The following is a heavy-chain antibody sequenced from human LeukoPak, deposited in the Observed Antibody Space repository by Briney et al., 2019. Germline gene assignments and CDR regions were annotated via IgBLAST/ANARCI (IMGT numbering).Heavy chain of an antibody. CDR3: ARPLQGRTVTLHY. V-gene: IGHV4-59*01. J-gene: IGHJ4*02. CDR1: GGSISSYY. CDR2: IYYTGST. Sequence: SETLSLTCTVSGGSISSYYWSWVRQPPGKGLEWIGYIYYTGSTNYNPSLKSRVTMSVDTSKNQFSLKLTSVTAADTAVYYCARPLQGRTVTLHYWGQGTLVTVSS. D-gene: IGHD4-17*01.